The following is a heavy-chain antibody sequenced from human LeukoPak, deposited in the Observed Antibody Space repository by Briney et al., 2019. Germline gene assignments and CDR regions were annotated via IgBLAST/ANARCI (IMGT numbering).Heavy chain of an antibody. CDR1: GFTFDDYA. D-gene: IGHD4-23*01. J-gene: IGHJ4*02. CDR2: ISWNSGSI. CDR3: AREGRGLTVATFDY. Sequence: GRSLRLSCAASGFTFDDYAMHWVRQAPGKGLEWVSGISWNSGSIGYADSVKGRFTISRDNAKNSLYLQMNSLRAEDTALYYCAREGRGLTVATFDYWGQGTLVTVSS. V-gene: IGHV3-9*01.